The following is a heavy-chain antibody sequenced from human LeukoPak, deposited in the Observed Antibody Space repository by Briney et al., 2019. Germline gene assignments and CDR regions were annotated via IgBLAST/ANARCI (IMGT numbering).Heavy chain of an antibody. J-gene: IGHJ4*02. CDR1: GFTFSSYA. V-gene: IGHV3-30*04. Sequence: GGSLRLFCAASGFTFSSYAMHWVRQAPGKGLEWVAVISYDGSNKYYADSVKGRFTISRDNSKNTLYLQMNSLRAEDTAVYYCAREGGYSGSYRDCYFDYWGQGTLVTVSS. CDR2: ISYDGSNK. CDR3: AREGGYSGSYRDCYFDY. D-gene: IGHD1-26*01.